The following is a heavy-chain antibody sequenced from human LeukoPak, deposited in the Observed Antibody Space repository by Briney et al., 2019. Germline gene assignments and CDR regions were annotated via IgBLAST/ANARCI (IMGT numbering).Heavy chain of an antibody. V-gene: IGHV4-38-2*02. CDR2: IYHSGST. CDR3: ARDHYYYDSSGYYYYYYMDV. J-gene: IGHJ6*03. CDR1: GYSISSGYY. D-gene: IGHD3-22*01. Sequence: PSETLSLTCAASGYSISSGYYWGWIRQPPGKGLEWIGSIYHSGSTYYNPSLKSRVTISVDTSKNQFSLKLSSVTAADTAVYYCARDHYYYDSSGYYYYYYMDVWGKGTTVTVSS.